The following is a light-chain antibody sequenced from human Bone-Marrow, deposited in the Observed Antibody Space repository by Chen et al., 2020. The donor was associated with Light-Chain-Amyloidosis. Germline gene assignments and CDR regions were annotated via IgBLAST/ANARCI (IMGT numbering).Light chain of an antibody. J-gene: IGLJ1*01. CDR3: SSFTSSSSYV. Sequence: QSALTQPASVSGSPGQSITIPCTGTSGDIGTYNYVSWYQQHPGKAPKVMIYAVSNRPSGVSNRFSGSKSGNTASLTISGLQAEDEADYYCSSFTSSSSYVFGPGTKVTVL. V-gene: IGLV2-14*01. CDR1: SGDIGTYNY. CDR2: AVS.